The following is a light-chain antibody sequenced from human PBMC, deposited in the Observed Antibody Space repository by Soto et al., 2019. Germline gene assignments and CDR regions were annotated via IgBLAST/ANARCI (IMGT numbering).Light chain of an antibody. CDR1: SSNIGSNT. CDR2: SNN. CDR3: AAWDDSLKGVV. J-gene: IGLJ2*01. V-gene: IGLV1-44*01. Sequence: QSVLTQPPSASGTPGQRVTISCSGSSSNIGSNTVNWYQQLPGTAPKHLIYSNNQRPSGVPDRFCGYKSGTSASLAISGLQSEDEADYYCAAWDDSLKGVVFGGGTKLTVL.